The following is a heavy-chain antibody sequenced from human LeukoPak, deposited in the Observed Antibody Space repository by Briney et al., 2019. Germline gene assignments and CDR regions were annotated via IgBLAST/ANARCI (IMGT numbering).Heavy chain of an antibody. CDR1: GFTFSSYW. Sequence: PGGSLRLSCAPSGFTFSSYWMHWVRQAPGKGLVWVSRINSDGSSTSYADSVKGRFTISRDNAKNTLYLQMNSLRAEDTAVYYCARDSPERDWNDGGLFDYWGQGTLVTVSS. J-gene: IGHJ4*02. D-gene: IGHD1-1*01. V-gene: IGHV3-74*01. CDR2: INSDGSST. CDR3: ARDSPERDWNDGGLFDY.